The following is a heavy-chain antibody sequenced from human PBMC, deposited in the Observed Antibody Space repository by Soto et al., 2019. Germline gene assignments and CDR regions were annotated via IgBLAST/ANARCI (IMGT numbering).Heavy chain of an antibody. J-gene: IGHJ6*02. CDR2: IYYSGST. CDR3: ARGGRRSPGMDV. Sequence: YWSWIRQHPGKGLEWIGYIYYSGSTYYNSSLKSRVTISVDTSKNQFSLKLSSVTAADTAVYYCARGGRRSPGMDVWGQGTTVTVSS. V-gene: IGHV4-31*02. CDR1: Y.